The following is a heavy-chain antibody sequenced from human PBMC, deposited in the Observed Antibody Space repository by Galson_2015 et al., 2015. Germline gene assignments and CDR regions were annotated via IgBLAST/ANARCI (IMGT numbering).Heavy chain of an antibody. Sequence: YIHYIASTSYNPSLKSRVTISLDASQNQFTLKLTSVNAADTAVYYCGRDPIMGCSSTSCYPNWGQGTLVTVSS. CDR2: IHYIAST. V-gene: IGHV4-31*02. CDR3: GRDPIMGCSSTSCYPN. J-gene: IGHJ4*02. D-gene: IGHD2-2*01.